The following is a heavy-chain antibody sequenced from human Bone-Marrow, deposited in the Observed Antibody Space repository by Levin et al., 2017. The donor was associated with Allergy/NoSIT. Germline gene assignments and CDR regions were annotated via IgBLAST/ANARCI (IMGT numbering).Heavy chain of an antibody. CDR2: IYSGGST. Sequence: GESLKISCAASGFTVSSYYMSWVRQAPGKGPEWVSVIYSGGSTYYADSVKGRFTISRDNSKNTPYLQMNSLRAEDTAVYYCSRGWFGELLSRWGQGTLVTVSS. D-gene: IGHD3-10*01. CDR1: GFTVSSYY. V-gene: IGHV3-53*01. J-gene: IGHJ4*02. CDR3: SRGWFGELLSR.